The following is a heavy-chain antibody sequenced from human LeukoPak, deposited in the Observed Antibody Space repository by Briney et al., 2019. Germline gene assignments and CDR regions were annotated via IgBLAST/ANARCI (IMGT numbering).Heavy chain of an antibody. D-gene: IGHD5-12*01. V-gene: IGHV3-30*02. Sequence: PGGSLRLSCAASGFTFSSYGMHWVRQAPGKGLEWVAFIRYDGSNKYYADSVKGRFTISRDNSKNTLYLQMNSLRAEDTAVYYCAKDEYGYSGYEGAFDIRGQGTMVTVSS. CDR2: IRYDGSNK. J-gene: IGHJ3*02. CDR3: AKDEYGYSGYEGAFDI. CDR1: GFTFSSYG.